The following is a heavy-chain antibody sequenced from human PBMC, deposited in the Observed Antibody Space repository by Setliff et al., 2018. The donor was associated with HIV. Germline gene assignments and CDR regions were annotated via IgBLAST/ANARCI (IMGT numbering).Heavy chain of an antibody. J-gene: IGHJ3*01. V-gene: IGHV1-69*13. Sequence: GASVKVSCKASGGTVSRLTFGWVRQVPGQGLEWMGGLIAMYGTANYAQKFQGRVTITADESTNTAYMELSSLRSGDTAVYYCARETAPAHYYGSGSYRLHAFDVWGQGTMVT. CDR2: LIAMYGTA. D-gene: IGHD3-10*01. CDR3: ARETAPAHYYGSGSYRLHAFDV. CDR1: GGTVSRLT.